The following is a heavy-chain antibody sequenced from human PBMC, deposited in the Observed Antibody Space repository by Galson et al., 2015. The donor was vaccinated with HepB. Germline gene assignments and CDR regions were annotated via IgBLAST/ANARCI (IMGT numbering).Heavy chain of an antibody. D-gene: IGHD3-10*01. Sequence: TLSLTCTVSGGSISSGDYYWSWIRQPPGKGLEWIGYIYYSGSTYYNPSLKSRVTISVDTSKNQFSLKLSSVTAADTAVYYCARYYYYGSGSYPNWFDPWGQGTLVTVSS. CDR1: GGSISSGDYY. CDR2: IYYSGST. V-gene: IGHV4-30-4*01. CDR3: ARYYYYGSGSYPNWFDP. J-gene: IGHJ5*02.